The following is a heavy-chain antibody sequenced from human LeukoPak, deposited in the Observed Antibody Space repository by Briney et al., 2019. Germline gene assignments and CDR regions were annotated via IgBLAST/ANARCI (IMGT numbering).Heavy chain of an antibody. D-gene: IGHD3-22*01. J-gene: IGHJ4*02. CDR3: AKDARGYHRPIDH. CDR1: GFTFTDFT. CDR2: IGGGGTNT. Sequence: GGSLRLSCAASGFTFTDFTMNWVRQAPGKGLEWVSGIGGGGTNTDYADSVKGRFTISRDNSKNTLTLQMSSLRADDTAVYFCAKDARGYHRPIDHWGQGILVTVSS. V-gene: IGHV3-23*01.